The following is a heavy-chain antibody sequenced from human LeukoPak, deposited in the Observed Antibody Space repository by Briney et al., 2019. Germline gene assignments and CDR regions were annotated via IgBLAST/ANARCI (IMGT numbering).Heavy chain of an antibody. CDR3: ARDWSYGSGSYAPRDAFDI. V-gene: IGHV4-34*01. J-gene: IGHJ3*02. CDR1: GGSFSGYY. CDR2: INHSGST. D-gene: IGHD3-10*01. Sequence: PSETLSLTCAVYGGSFSGYYWSWIRQPPGKGLEWIGEINHSGSTNYNPSLKSRVTISVDTSKNQFSLKLSSMTAADTDVYYCARDWSYGSGSYAPRDAFDIWGQGTMVTVSS.